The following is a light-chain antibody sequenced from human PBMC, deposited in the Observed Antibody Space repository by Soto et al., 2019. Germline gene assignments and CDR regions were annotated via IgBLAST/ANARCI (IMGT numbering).Light chain of an antibody. CDR2: VVS. J-gene: IGLJ1*01. Sequence: QSALTQPASVSGSPGQSITISCTGTSSDVGAYDYVSWYQQHPDKAPKLIIYVVSNRPSGVSNRFSGSKSGNTASLTISGLQAEDEADYYCRLYTSSDTPNVFGSGTKLTVL. V-gene: IGLV2-14*01. CDR1: SSDVGAYDY. CDR3: RLYTSSDTPNV.